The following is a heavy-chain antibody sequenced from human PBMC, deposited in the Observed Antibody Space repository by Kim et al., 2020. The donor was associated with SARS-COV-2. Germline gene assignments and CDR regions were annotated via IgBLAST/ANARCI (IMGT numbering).Heavy chain of an antibody. Sequence: KFQGRVTMTEDTSTDTAYMELSSLRSEDTAVYYCAAGRVLAVTSPFYFDYWGQGTLVTVSS. J-gene: IGHJ4*02. D-gene: IGHD4-17*01. CDR3: AAGRVLAVTSPFYFDY. V-gene: IGHV1-24*01.